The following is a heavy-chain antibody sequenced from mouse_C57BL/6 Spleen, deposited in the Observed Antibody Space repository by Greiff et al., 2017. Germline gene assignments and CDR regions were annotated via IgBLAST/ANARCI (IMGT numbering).Heavy chain of an antibody. CDR1: GFTFSDYG. Sequence: EVQRVESGGGLVKPGGSLKLSCAASGFTFSDYGMHWVRQAPEKGLEWVAYISSGSSTIYYADTVKGRFTISRDNAKNTLFLQMTSLRSEDTAMYYCARNYYGSSYSTGFADWGQGTLVTVSA. CDR2: ISSGSSTI. V-gene: IGHV5-17*01. D-gene: IGHD1-1*01. CDR3: ARNYYGSSYSTGFAD. J-gene: IGHJ3*01.